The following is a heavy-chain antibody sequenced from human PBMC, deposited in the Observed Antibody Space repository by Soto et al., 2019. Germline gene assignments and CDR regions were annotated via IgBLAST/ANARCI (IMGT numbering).Heavy chain of an antibody. CDR2: IGTAGDT. CDR3: VRGAITFGGVIAQFDY. Sequence: GGSLRLSCAASGFTFSSYDMHWVRQATGKGLEWVSAIGTAGDTYYPGSVKGRFTISRENAKNSLYLQMNSLRAGDTAVYYCVRGAITFGGVIAQFDYWGQGTLVTVSS. CDR1: GFTFSSYD. V-gene: IGHV3-13*01. J-gene: IGHJ4*02. D-gene: IGHD3-16*02.